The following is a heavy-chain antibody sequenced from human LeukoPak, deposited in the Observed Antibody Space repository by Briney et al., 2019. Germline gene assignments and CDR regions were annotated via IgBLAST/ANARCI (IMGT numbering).Heavy chain of an antibody. D-gene: IGHD3-16*01. V-gene: IGHV4-59*11. J-gene: IGHJ3*01. Sequence: SETLSLTCSVSGDSTAGRYWSWIRQSPGKGLEWLGLVYKSGDINYHPSFRSRLSVSLDRSKTQVSLRLRSVTAADAAVYYCASGKYFYDGPASLNRASRTALDLWARGTMVIVSS. CDR2: VYKSGDI. CDR1: GDSTAGRY. CDR3: ASGKYFYDGPASLNRASRTALDL.